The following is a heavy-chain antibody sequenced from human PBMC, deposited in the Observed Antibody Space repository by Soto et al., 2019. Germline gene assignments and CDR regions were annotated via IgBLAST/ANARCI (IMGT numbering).Heavy chain of an antibody. J-gene: IGHJ4*02. CDR1: GGSISSGDYY. CDR3: ARAKTYYDSSGYYYFDY. Sequence: KASETLSLTCTVSGGSISSGDYYWSWIRQPPGKGLEWIGYIYYSGSTYYNPSLKSRVTISVDTSKNQFSLKLSSVTAADTAVYYCARAKTYYDSSGYYYFDYWGQGTLVTVSS. V-gene: IGHV4-30-4*01. D-gene: IGHD3-22*01. CDR2: IYYSGST.